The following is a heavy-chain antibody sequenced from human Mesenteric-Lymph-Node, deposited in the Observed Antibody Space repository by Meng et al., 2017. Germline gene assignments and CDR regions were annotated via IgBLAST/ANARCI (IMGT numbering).Heavy chain of an antibody. J-gene: IGHJ4*02. V-gene: IGHV4-4*02. CDR1: GGSISSSNW. CDR2: IYHSGST. D-gene: IGHD3-10*02. Sequence: QLQLHDSGQVLVKPSQTLALTGAVSGGSISSSNWWSWVRQPPGKGLEWIGEIYHSGSTNYNPSLKSRVTISVDKSKNQFSLQLNSVTPEDTAIYYCARDWGDVRGGFDFWGQGTLVTVSS. CDR3: ARDWGDVRGGFDF.